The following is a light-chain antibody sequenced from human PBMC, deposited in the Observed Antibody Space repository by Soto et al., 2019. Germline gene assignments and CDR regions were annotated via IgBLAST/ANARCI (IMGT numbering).Light chain of an antibody. Sequence: EILITQSPTIFSFSPGKRPTLSCRASQIFTSNLAWYQQKPGQPPRLLMYGVYTRAPGTPARFSGSGSGTEFTLTISSLQSEDSAVYYCQQYDKWPPRTFGQGTKVEIK. CDR1: QIFTSN. CDR3: QQYDKWPPRT. J-gene: IGKJ1*01. CDR2: GVY. V-gene: IGKV3D-15*01.